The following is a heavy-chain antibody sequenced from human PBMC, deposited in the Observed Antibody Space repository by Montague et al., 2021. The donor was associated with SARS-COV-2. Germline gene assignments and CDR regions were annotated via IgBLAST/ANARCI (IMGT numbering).Heavy chain of an antibody. D-gene: IGHD2-2*01. J-gene: IGHJ6*03. CDR1: GGSFSGYY. CDR2: INHSGST. V-gene: IGHV4-34*01. Sequence: SETLSLTCAVYGGSFSGYYWSWIRQPPGKGLEWIGEINHSGSTNYNPSLKSRVTISADTSKNQFSLKLSSVTAADTAVYYCARARQDVVVPTLGIGAYYDYYDLDVWGKGTPVTVSS. CDR3: ARARQDVVVPTLGIGAYYDYYDLDV.